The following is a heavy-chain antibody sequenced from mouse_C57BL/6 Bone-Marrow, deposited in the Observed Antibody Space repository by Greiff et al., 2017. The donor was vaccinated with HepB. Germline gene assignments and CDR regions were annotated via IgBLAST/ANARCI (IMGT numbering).Heavy chain of an antibody. CDR2: IHPNSGST. CDR3: ARYDGYYVYWYFDV. Sequence: QVQLQQSGAELVKPGASVKLSCKASGYTFTSYWMHWVKQRPGQGLKWIGMIHPNSGSTNYNEKFKSKATLTVDKSSSTAYMQLSSLTSEDSAVYYCARYDGYYVYWYFDVWGTGTTVTVSS. J-gene: IGHJ1*03. V-gene: IGHV1-64*01. D-gene: IGHD2-3*01. CDR1: GYTFTSYW.